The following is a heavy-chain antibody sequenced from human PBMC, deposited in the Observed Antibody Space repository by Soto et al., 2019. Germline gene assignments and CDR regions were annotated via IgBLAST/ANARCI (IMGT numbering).Heavy chain of an antibody. D-gene: IGHD1-1*01. CDR2: VIPRFGTT. CDR3: ARGRGLYNSGRSQLDS. CDR1: GDSFSKYT. V-gene: IGHV1-69*13. Sequence: SVKFSCKASGDSFSKYTVNWVRQAPRQGLEWVGGVIPRFGTTNFAPTLQGRVTITADQSMNTVYMELSSLRSEDTALYYCARGRGLYNSGRSQLDSWGQGTLVTVSS. J-gene: IGHJ4*02.